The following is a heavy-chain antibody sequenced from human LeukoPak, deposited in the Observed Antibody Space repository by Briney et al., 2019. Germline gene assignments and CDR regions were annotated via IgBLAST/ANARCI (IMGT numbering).Heavy chain of an antibody. Sequence: KPSGTPSPTCAVYGGAFSGYYWDWIRHPPREGRQWIGEINHSGSTNYNPSLKSRVTISVDTSKNQFSLKLSSVTAADTAVYYCARGVRYSKRMVRFDPWGQGTLVTVSS. CDR2: INHSGST. CDR3: ARGVRYSKRMVRFDP. J-gene: IGHJ5*02. V-gene: IGHV4-34*01. D-gene: IGHD4-11*01. CDR1: GGAFSGYY.